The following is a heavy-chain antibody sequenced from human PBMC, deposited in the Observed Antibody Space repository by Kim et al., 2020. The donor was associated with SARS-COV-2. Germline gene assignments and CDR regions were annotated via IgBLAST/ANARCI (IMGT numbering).Heavy chain of an antibody. V-gene: IGHV3-21*03. CDR1: GFTFNNFS. J-gene: IGHJ4*02. CDR3: ARGGRNEILKGSGLAF. D-gene: IGHD3-9*01. Sequence: GGSLRLSCAASGFTFNNFSMGWVRQAPGKGLEWVASINGTGSVIYYADSVKGRFTVSRSNAENSLFLQMNSLRVEDTSMYYCARGGRNEILKGSGLAFWGQGTLVTVSS. CDR2: INGTGSVI.